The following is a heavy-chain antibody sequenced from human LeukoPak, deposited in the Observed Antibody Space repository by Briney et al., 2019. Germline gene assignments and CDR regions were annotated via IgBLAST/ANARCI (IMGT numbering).Heavy chain of an antibody. V-gene: IGHV4-4*02. J-gene: IGHJ4*02. D-gene: IGHD1-26*01. CDR1: GGSVSSSNW. Sequence: ASGTLSLTCAVSGGSVSSSNWWSWVRQTPGKGLEWIGYMDYSGSTNYNPSLKSRVTISVDTSKNQFSLKLSSVTAADTAVYYCARIPLLFGVRATLFDYWGQGTLVTVSS. CDR3: ARIPLLFGVRATLFDY. CDR2: MDYSGST.